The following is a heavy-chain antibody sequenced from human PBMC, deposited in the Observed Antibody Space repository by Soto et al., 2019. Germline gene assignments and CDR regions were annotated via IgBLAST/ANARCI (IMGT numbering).Heavy chain of an antibody. CDR2: IYYTGSS. V-gene: IGHV4-31*03. CDR1: GGSISSGGYF. J-gene: IGHJ6*02. D-gene: IGHD2-15*01. CDR3: AGGNCSGGSCSPYYGLDV. Sequence: SETLSLTCTVSGGSISSGGYFWSWIRQHPGKGLEWIGYIYYTGSSYYNPSLKSRVTISVDTSKNQLSLKLSSVTAADTAVYYCAGGNCSGGSCSPYYGLDVWGQGTTVTVSS.